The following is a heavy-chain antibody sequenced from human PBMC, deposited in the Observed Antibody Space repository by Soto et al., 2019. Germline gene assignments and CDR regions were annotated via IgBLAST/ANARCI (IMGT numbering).Heavy chain of an antibody. J-gene: IGHJ6*02. V-gene: IGHV4-59*01. D-gene: IGHD2-15*01. CDR1: DGSISTYY. CDR2: VYYTGST. CDR3: ARGXGYCSGGACTFYYGLDV. Sequence: SETLSLTCSVSDGSISTYYWSWIRQPPGKELEWIGYVYYTGSTNYNPSLKSRATMSVDTSKNQFSLKLNSVTAADTAVYFCARGXGYCSGGACTFYYGLDVWGQGTTVTVSS.